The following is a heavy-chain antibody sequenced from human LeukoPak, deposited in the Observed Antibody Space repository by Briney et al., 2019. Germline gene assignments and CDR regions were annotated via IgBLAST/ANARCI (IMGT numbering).Heavy chain of an antibody. CDR3: ARAGGYASSWAY. J-gene: IGHJ4*02. V-gene: IGHV3-7*01. Sequence: GGSLTLSCAASGFTFSRYWMSWVRQAPGKGLEWVANIKQGGSEKNYVDSVKGRFTISRDNAKNSLDLQMNSLRGDDTAVYYCARAGGYASSWAYWGQGTLVTVSS. CDR1: GFTFSRYW. D-gene: IGHD5-12*01. CDR2: IKQGGSEK.